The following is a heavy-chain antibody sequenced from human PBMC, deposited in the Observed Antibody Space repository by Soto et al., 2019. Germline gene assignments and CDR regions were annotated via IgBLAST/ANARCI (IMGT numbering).Heavy chain of an antibody. V-gene: IGHV3-30*18. D-gene: IGHD5-18*01. J-gene: IGHJ6*02. CDR2: ISSDGSNT. CDR1: GFTFGNYG. Sequence: QVQLVESGGGVVQPGKSLRLSCTASGFTFGNYGMHWVRQAPGKGLEWGAVISSDGSNTYYADSVKGRFNISRDNSNNALFLHMMSLRSEDTAVYYCAKGGGYNFGTRRLYYFGMDVWGQGITVTISS. CDR3: AKGGGYNFGTRRLYYFGMDV.